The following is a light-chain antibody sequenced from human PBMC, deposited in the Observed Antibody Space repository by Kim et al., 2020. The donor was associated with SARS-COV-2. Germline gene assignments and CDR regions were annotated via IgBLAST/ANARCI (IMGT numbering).Light chain of an antibody. V-gene: IGKV4-1*01. Sequence: RANLNYKASQTLLYNYNNKKYLAWYQQKRGQAPKLLIYWASIRESGVSDRVSGSGSETDFTLTISSLQAADVAVYDCQQYYSTPPSFGQGTKLEI. J-gene: IGKJ2*03. CDR1: QTLLYNYNNKKY. CDR3: QQYYSTPPS. CDR2: WAS.